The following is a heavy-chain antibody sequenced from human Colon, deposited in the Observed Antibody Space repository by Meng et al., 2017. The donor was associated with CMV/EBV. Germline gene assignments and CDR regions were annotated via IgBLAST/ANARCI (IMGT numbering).Heavy chain of an antibody. CDR3: VRERRRSWFDA. CDR2: INSYAYNI. V-gene: IGHV3-21*01. CDR1: GLTFGSYT. Sequence: GESLKISCVVSGLTFGSYTMSWVRQAPGRGLEWVASINSYAYNIGYADSVKGRFTISRDNAKNSLYLQMNSLGAEDTAVYFCVRERRRSWFDAWGQGTLVTVSS. J-gene: IGHJ5*02.